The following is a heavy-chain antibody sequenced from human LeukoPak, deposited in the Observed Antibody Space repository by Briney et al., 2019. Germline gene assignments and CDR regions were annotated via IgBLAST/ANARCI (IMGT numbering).Heavy chain of an antibody. V-gene: IGHV4-39*01. J-gene: IGHJ4*02. D-gene: IGHD6-13*01. CDR1: GVSISSSEYY. CDR3: ARHAGGIAAAGTIPFDY. Sequence: SETLSLTCTVSGVSISSSEYYWGWIRQPPGKGLEWIGSVYYSGRTYYNPPLKSRVTISEDTSKNQFSLKLTSVTAADTAVYYCARHAGGIAAAGTIPFDYWGQGTLVTVYS. CDR2: VYYSGRT.